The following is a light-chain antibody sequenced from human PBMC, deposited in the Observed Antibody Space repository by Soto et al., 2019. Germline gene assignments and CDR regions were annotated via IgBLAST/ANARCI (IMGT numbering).Light chain of an antibody. CDR2: AAS. CDR1: ETVNPF. CDR3: RHSFGTAPYN. J-gene: IGKJ2*01. Sequence: DVQMTQSPSSLSASVGDRVTISCRASETVNPFLNWYQQKPGNAPNLLIYAASSLHSGTPSRFSVSGSGTDFTLPISSLQTEDFATYYCRHSFGTAPYNFGQGTKLEVK. V-gene: IGKV1-39*01.